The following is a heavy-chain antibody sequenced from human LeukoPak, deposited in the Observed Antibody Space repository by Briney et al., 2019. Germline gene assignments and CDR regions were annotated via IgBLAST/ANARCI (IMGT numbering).Heavy chain of an antibody. CDR3: AKGPYALGSGSPIDY. J-gene: IGHJ4*02. CDR1: GFTFSSYA. D-gene: IGHD3-10*01. Sequence: PGGSLRLSCAASGFTFSSYAMSWVRQAPGKGLEWVSAISGSGGSTYYADSVKGRFTISRDNSKNTLYLQMDSLRAEDTAVYYCAKGPYALGSGSPIDYWGQGTLVTVSS. V-gene: IGHV3-23*01. CDR2: ISGSGGST.